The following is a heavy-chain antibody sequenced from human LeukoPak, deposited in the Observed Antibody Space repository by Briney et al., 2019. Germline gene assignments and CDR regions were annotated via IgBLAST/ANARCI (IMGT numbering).Heavy chain of an antibody. CDR3: AREPLRSGELDY. CDR2: IYYSGST. V-gene: IGHV4-30-4*01. J-gene: IGHJ4*02. CDR1: GGSISSGDYY. Sequence: SQTLSLTCTVSGGSISSGDYYWSWIRQPPGKGLEWIGYIYYSGSTYHNPSLKSRVTISVDTSKNQFSLKLSSVTAADTAVYYCAREPLRSGELDYWGQGTLVTVSS. D-gene: IGHD3-10*01.